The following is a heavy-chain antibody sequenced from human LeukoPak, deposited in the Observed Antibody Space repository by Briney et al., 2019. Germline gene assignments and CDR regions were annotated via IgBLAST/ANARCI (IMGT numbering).Heavy chain of an antibody. D-gene: IGHD2-15*01. V-gene: IGHV3-23*01. J-gene: IGHJ4*02. CDR3: AKGSGGSCYSGLDY. CDR1: GFTFNSYA. CDR2: ISANGGTT. Sequence: SGGSLRLSCAASGFTFNSYALTWVRQAPGKGLEWGSAISANGGTTFYAGSVRGRFTISRDSSKNTVYLQMNSLRAEDSALYFCAKGSGGSCYSGLDYWGQGTLLTVSS.